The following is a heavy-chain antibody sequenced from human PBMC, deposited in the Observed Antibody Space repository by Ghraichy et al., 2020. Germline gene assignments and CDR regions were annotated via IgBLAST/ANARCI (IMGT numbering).Heavy chain of an antibody. Sequence: GGSLRLSCAASGFTFSSYSMNWVRQAPGKGLEWVSYISSSSSTIYYADSVKGRFTISRDNAKNSLYLQMNSLRDEDTAVYYCARAPRRGYSSSSSYFDYWSQGTLVTVSS. CDR2: ISSSSSTI. D-gene: IGHD6-6*01. V-gene: IGHV3-48*02. J-gene: IGHJ4*02. CDR1: GFTFSSYS. CDR3: ARAPRRGYSSSSSYFDY.